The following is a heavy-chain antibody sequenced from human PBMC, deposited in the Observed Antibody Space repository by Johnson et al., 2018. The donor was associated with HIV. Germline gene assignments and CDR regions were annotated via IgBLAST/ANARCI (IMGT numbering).Heavy chain of an antibody. J-gene: IGHJ3*02. V-gene: IGHV3-9*01. CDR2: ISWNSGSI. D-gene: IGHD1-26*01. Sequence: EVQLLESGGGLIQPGRSLRLSCAASGFTFDDYAMHWVRQAPGKGLEWVSGISWNSGSIGYADSVKGRFTISRDNAKNSMYLQMNSLRAEDTALYYCTKDKTPWVGATTGGGFDIWGLGTMVTVSS. CDR1: GFTFDDYA. CDR3: TKDKTPWVGATTGGGFDI.